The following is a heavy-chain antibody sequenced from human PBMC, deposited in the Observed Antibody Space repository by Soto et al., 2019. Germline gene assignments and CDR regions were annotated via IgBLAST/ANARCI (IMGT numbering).Heavy chain of an antibody. CDR2: LYDVDGA. CDR3: ASWHEREHAFDV. Sequence: DVQLVESGGGLIQPGESLRLSCAAFGLTISGKKYVAWVRQAPGKGLEWVSALYDVDGAFYADSVTGRFATSSDSAKTTVYLQMNDLRPDDTAVYYCASWHEREHAFDVWGQGTTGTISS. V-gene: IGHV3-53*01. J-gene: IGHJ3*01. CDR1: GLTISGKKY. D-gene: IGHD1-1*01.